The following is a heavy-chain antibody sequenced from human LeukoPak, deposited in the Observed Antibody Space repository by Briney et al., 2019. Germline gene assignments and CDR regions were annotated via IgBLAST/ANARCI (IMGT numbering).Heavy chain of an antibody. CDR2: ISSSGSTI. CDR3: ARSQGWFDP. CDR1: GFTFSSYE. V-gene: IGHV3-48*03. Sequence: PGGSLRLSCAASGFTFSSYEMNWVRQAPGKGLEWVSYISSSGSTICYADSVKGRFTISRDNAKNSLYLQMNSLRAEDTAVYYCARSQGWFDPWGQGTLVTVSS. J-gene: IGHJ5*02.